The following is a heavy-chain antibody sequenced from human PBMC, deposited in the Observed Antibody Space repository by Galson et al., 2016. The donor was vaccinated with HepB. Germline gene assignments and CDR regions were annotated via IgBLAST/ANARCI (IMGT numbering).Heavy chain of an antibody. CDR2: IYWDDDK. Sequence: PALVKPTQTLTLTCMFSGFSLSTSGVGVGWIRQPPGKALEWLAVIYWDDDKRCSPSLKSRLTITKDTSKNQVVLTMTNMDPVDTATYYVAHSLRSSGYYVFAYWGQGTLVTVSS. CDR1: GFSLSTSGVG. D-gene: IGHD3-22*01. J-gene: IGHJ4*02. CDR3: AHSLRSSGYYVFAY. V-gene: IGHV2-5*02.